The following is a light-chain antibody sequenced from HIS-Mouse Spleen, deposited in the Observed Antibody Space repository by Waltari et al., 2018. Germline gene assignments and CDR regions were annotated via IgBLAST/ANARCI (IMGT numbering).Light chain of an antibody. CDR2: AAS. CDR3: QQYYSYPYT. J-gene: IGKJ2*01. V-gene: IGKV1-8*01. Sequence: AIRMTQSPSSLSASTGARVTITCRASQGIRSYLAWYQQKPGKAPKLLIYAASTLQSGVPSRFSGSGSGTDFTLTISCLQSEDFATYYCQQYYSYPYTFGQGTKLEIK. CDR1: QGIRSY.